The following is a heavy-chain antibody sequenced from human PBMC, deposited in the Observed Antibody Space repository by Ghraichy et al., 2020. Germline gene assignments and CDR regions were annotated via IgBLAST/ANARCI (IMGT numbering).Heavy chain of an antibody. CDR2: IYYGGST. CDR1: GASINSDSYY. CDR3: AVDFGTNDAFDI. V-gene: IGHV4-39*07. Sequence: SETLSLTCSVSGASINSDSYYWAWIRQPPGKGLEWIGTIYYGGSTHYNVSLKSRVTISVDTSKNQFSLNLRSVTAADTAVYYCAVDFGTNDAFDIWGQGTMVTISS. D-gene: IGHD1-14*01. J-gene: IGHJ3*02.